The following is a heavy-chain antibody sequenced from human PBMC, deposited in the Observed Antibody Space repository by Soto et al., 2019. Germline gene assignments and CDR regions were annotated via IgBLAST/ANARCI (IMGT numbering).Heavy chain of an antibody. CDR1: GGSFSGYY. J-gene: IGHJ4*02. CDR2: INHSGST. CDR3: ARVQYYYGSGIDY. V-gene: IGHV4-34*01. Sequence: SETLSLTCAVYGGSFSGYYWSWIRQPPGKGLEWIGEINHSGSTNYNPSLKSRVTISVDTSKNQFSLKLSSVTAADTAVYYCARVQYYYGSGIDYWGQGTLVTVSS. D-gene: IGHD3-10*01.